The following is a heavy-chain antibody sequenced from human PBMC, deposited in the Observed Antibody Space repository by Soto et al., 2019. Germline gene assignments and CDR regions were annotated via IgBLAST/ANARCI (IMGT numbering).Heavy chain of an antibody. J-gene: IGHJ4*02. D-gene: IGHD3-9*01. CDR3: ARDSIPLLRYFSADY. CDR2: IGKDGHNK. V-gene: IGHV3-33*01. CDR1: GFTFSSYG. Sequence: GGSLSLSCAASGFTFSSYGRHWVGQPPGKGRGWVAVIGKDGHNKYYADSVKGRFTISRDNSKNTLYLQMNSLRAEDTAVYYCARDSIPLLRYFSADYWGQGTLVTVSS.